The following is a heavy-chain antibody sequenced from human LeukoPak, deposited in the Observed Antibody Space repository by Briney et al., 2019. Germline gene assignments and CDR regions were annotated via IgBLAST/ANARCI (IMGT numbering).Heavy chain of an antibody. CDR1: GGAFSSYA. V-gene: IGHV1-69*01. CDR2: IIPIFGTA. Sequence: SVKVSCKASGGAFSSYAISWVRQAPGQGLEWMGGIIPIFGTANYAQKFQGRVTITADESTSTAYMELSSLRSEDTAVYYCARVRITMVRGVYSPLDYWGQGTLVTVSS. D-gene: IGHD3-10*01. J-gene: IGHJ4*02. CDR3: ARVRITMVRGVYSPLDY.